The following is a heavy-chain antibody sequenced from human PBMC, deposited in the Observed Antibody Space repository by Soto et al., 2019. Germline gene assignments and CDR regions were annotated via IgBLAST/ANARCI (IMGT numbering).Heavy chain of an antibody. J-gene: IGHJ6*03. CDR2: ISSSVSSI. D-gene: IGHD4-17*01. CDR3: ARDWPPPTTTVTTCYYMDV. CDR1: GFPFGDYY. Sequence: TGGSLRLSCAASGFPFGDYYMSWLRQGPGKGLEWVSYISSSVSSIYYAVSVKGRFTISRDNAKNSLYLQMNSLRAEDTAVYYCARDWPPPTTTVTTCYYMDVWGKGTTVTV. V-gene: IGHV3-11*01.